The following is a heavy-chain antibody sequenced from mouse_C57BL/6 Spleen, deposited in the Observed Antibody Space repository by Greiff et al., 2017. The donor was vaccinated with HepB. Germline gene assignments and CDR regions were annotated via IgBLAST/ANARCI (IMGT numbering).Heavy chain of an antibody. J-gene: IGHJ4*01. Sequence: VQLQQSGAELVMPGASVKLSCKASGYTFTSYWMHWVKQRPGQGLEWIGEIDPSDSYTNYNQKFKGKSTLTVDKSSSTAYMQLSSLTSEDSAVYYCARGEVRGAMDYWGQGTSVTVSS. D-gene: IGHD2-2*01. CDR3: ARGEVRGAMDY. CDR1: GYTFTSYW. V-gene: IGHV1-69*01. CDR2: IDPSDSYT.